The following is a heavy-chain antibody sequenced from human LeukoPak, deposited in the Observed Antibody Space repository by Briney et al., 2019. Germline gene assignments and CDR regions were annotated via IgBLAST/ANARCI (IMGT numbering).Heavy chain of an antibody. Sequence: SGTLSLTCAVSGGSISSSNWWTWVRQPPGKGLEWIGEIYHSGSTNYNPSLKSRVTISVDNSKNQFFLRLSSVTAADTAVYYCARHCRSRYRSSSFFDYWGQGTLVTVSS. J-gene: IGHJ4*02. V-gene: IGHV4-4*02. CDR2: IYHSGST. CDR1: GGSISSSNW. CDR3: ARHCRSRYRSSSFFDY. D-gene: IGHD6-13*01.